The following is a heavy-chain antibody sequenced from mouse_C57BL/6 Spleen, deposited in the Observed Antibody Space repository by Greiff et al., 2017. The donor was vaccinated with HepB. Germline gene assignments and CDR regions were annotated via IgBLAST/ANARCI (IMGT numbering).Heavy chain of an antibody. J-gene: IGHJ2*01. D-gene: IGHD2-5*01. CDR1: GYTFTSYW. CDR2: INPSSGYT. V-gene: IGHV1-7*01. Sequence: VQLQQSGAELAKPGASVKLSCKASGYTFTSYWMHWVKQRPGQGLEWIGYINPSSGYTKYNQKFKDKATLTADKSSSTASMQLSSLTYEDSAVYYCARTSNYPWGYFDYWGQGTTLTVAS. CDR3: ARTSNYPWGYFDY.